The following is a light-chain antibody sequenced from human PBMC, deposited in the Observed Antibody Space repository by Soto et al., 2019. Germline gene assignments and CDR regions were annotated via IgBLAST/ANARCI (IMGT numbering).Light chain of an antibody. V-gene: IGKV1-39*01. CDR2: AAS. Sequence: QMTQSTSSLFASVGDRVTITCRASQNISSHLNWYQQKVGQTPRLLIYAASTFQSEVPPRFSGSGSGTEFTLTISGLQREDFATYYCQQSHSAPLTFGGGTKIQI. CDR3: QQSHSAPLT. J-gene: IGKJ4*01. CDR1: QNISSH.